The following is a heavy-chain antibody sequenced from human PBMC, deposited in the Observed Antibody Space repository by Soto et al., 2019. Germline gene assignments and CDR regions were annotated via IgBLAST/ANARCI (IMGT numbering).Heavy chain of an antibody. J-gene: IGHJ4*02. D-gene: IGHD3-10*01. Sequence: QVQLVESGGGVVQPGRSLRLSCAASGFTFSDFALHWVRQAPGKGLEWVAVIWYDGNNKYYADSVKGRFTISRDNSKNTMYLQMDSLRAEDTAVFYCARERRASYASGIVDFWGQGTLVTVSS. V-gene: IGHV3-33*01. CDR2: IWYDGNNK. CDR1: GFTFSDFA. CDR3: ARERRASYASGIVDF.